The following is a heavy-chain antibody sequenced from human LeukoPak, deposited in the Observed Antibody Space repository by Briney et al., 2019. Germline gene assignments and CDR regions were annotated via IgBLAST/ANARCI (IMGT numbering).Heavy chain of an antibody. CDR3: ARDRLEDCSSTSCYHNWFDP. CDR1: GGSISSSNW. D-gene: IGHD2-2*01. V-gene: IGHV4-4*02. Sequence: SETLSLTCAVSGGSISSSNWWSWVRPPPGKGLEWIGEIYHSGSTNYNPSLKSRVTISVDKSKNQFSLKLSSVTAADTAVYYCARDRLEDCSSTSCYHNWFDPWGQGTLVTVSS. CDR2: IYHSGST. J-gene: IGHJ5*02.